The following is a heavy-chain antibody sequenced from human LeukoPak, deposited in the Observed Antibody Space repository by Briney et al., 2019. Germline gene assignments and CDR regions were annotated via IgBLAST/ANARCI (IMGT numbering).Heavy chain of an antibody. D-gene: IGHD4-11*01. V-gene: IGHV1-46*01. J-gene: IGHJ4*02. CDR2: INPSGGST. CDR3: ARVGRQLYFDY. CDR1: GYTFTSYF. Sequence: ASVKVSCKASGYTFTSYFMHWVRQAPGQGLEWMGIINPSGGSTSYAQKFQGRVTMTRDTSTSTVYMELSSLRSEDTAVYYCARVGRQLYFDYWGQGTLVTVSS.